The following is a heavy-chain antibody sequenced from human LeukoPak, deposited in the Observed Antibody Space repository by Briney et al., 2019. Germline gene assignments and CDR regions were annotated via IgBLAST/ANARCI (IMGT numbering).Heavy chain of an antibody. CDR3: ARHRSYYDILTGYYPSDGYYYMDV. D-gene: IGHD3-9*01. J-gene: IGHJ6*03. V-gene: IGHV5-51*01. CDR1: GYSFTSYW. CDR2: IYPGDSDT. Sequence: GESLKISCKGSGYSFTSYWIGWVRQMPGKGLEWMGIIYPGDSDTRYSPSFQGQVTISADKSISTAYLQWSSLKASDTAMYYCARHRSYYDILTGYYPSDGYYYMDVWGKGTTVTVSS.